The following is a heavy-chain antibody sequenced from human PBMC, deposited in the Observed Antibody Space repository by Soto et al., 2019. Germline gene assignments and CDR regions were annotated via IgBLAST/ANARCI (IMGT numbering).Heavy chain of an antibody. CDR1: GGSISSGGYY. Sequence: NPSETLSLTCTVSGGSISSGGYYWSWIRQHPGKGLEWIGYIYYSGSTYYNPSLKSRVTISVDTSKNQFSLKLSSVTAADTAVYYCARDYRTIFGVVPQYYYYGMDVWGQGTTVTVSS. V-gene: IGHV4-31*03. CDR3: ARDYRTIFGVVPQYYYYGMDV. D-gene: IGHD3-3*01. CDR2: IYYSGST. J-gene: IGHJ6*02.